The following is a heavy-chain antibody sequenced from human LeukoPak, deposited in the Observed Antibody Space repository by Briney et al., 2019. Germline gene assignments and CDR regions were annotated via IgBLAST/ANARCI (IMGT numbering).Heavy chain of an antibody. CDR2: IYYSGST. V-gene: IGHV4-30-4*02. CDR3: ARTFSESYYYYRMDV. Sequence: PSETLSLTCTVPGGSISSGDYYWSWIRQPPGKGLEWIGYIYYSGSTYYNPSLKSRVTISVDTSKNQFSLKLNSVTAADTAVYYCARTFSESYYYYRMDVWGQGTTVTVSS. CDR1: GGSISSGDYY. D-gene: IGHD1-26*01. J-gene: IGHJ6*02.